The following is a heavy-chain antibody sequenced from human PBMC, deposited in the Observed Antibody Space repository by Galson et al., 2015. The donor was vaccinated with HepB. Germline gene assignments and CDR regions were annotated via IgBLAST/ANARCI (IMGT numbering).Heavy chain of an antibody. CDR2: INSDGSST. J-gene: IGHJ4*02. Sequence: SLRLSCAASGFTFSSYWMHWVRQAPGKGLVWVSRINSDGSSTSYADSVKGRFTISRDNAKNTLYLQMNSLRSEDTAVYYCASGAANPAAGVITDYWGQGTLVTVSS. V-gene: IGHV3-74*01. CDR1: GFTFSSYW. CDR3: ASGAANPAAGVITDY. D-gene: IGHD3-10*01.